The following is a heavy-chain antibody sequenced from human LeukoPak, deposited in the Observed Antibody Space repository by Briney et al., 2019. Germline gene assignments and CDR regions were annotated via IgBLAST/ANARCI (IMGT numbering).Heavy chain of an antibody. Sequence: ASVKVSCKASGGTFSSYAISWVRHAPGQGLEWMGRIIPIFGTANYAQKFQGRVTITTDESTSTAYMELSSLRSGDTAVYYCARVWARLESTNAFDIWGQGTMVTVSS. CDR2: IIPIFGTA. V-gene: IGHV1-69*05. J-gene: IGHJ3*02. CDR3: ARVWARLESTNAFDI. CDR1: GGTFSSYA. D-gene: IGHD3-16*01.